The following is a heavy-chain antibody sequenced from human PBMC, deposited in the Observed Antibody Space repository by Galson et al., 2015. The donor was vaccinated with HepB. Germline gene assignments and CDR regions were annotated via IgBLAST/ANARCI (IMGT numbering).Heavy chain of an antibody. CDR3: AGGGLLDY. J-gene: IGHJ4*02. CDR2: ISGSSTTM. CDR1: GFAFNSYN. V-gene: IGHV3-48*01. D-gene: IGHD3-10*01. Sequence: SLRLSCAASGFAFNSYNMNWVRQAPGKGLEWVSGISGSSTTMYYADSVKGRFTISRDHAMNSLYLQMNSLRPEDTAVYYCAGGGLLDYWGQGTLVTVSS.